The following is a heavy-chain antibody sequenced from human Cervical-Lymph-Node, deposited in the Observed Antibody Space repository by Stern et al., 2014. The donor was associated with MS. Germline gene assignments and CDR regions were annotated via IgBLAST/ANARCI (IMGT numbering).Heavy chain of an antibody. CDR1: ADSISGDF. J-gene: IGHJ4*02. V-gene: IGHV4-4*07. CDR2: ISTSGIP. Sequence: QLQLQESGPGLVMPSETLSLTCSVSADSISGDFWAWIRQPAGMGPEWIGRISTSGIPNYSPSLMSRLSISIDTSKMRFSLNLRSVTAADTAVYYCARESGFRNYFDNWGQGILVTVSS. D-gene: IGHD3-3*01. CDR3: ARESGFRNYFDN.